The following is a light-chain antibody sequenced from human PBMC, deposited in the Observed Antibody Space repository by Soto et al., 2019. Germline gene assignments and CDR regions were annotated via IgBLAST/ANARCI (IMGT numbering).Light chain of an antibody. CDR3: QQRSNWQDT. J-gene: IGKJ2*01. Sequence: EIVLTQSPATLSLSPGERATLSCRASQSVSTYLAWYQQKPGQAPRLLIYDASNRATGIPARFSGSGSGTDFTITISSLEPEDFAVYYCQQRSNWQDTFGQGTKLEIK. V-gene: IGKV3-11*01. CDR1: QSVSTY. CDR2: DAS.